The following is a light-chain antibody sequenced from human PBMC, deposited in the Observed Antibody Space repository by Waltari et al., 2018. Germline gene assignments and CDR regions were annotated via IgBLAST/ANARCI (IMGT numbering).Light chain of an antibody. Sequence: IVLTQTPLSLSVTPGQPASISCKSNRSLLHTDGETYMYWFLQKPGQSPQLLIYEVSRRFSGVPERFSGSGSGTDFTLKISRVEAEDVGLYYCMQGLYLLSTFGQETRLEMK. CDR2: EVS. J-gene: IGKJ5*01. CDR1: RSLLHTDGETY. V-gene: IGKV2-29*03. CDR3: MQGLYLLST.